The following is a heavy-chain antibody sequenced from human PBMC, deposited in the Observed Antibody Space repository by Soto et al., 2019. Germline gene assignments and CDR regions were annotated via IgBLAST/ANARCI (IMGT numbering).Heavy chain of an antibody. V-gene: IGHV1-69*08. D-gene: IGHD5-18*01. CDR2: ILPILGSI. CDR3: GRIPRYSFPTSDPLDN. CDR1: GGTFNTYT. Sequence: QVQLVQSGAEVRKPGASVMISCKASGGTFNTYTFSWVRQAPGQGLEWMGSILPILGSINYAPNCQGRLSITADQSTTTAYMELSSLTSHDTAIYYCGRIPRYSFPTSDPLDNWGQGALVTVSS. J-gene: IGHJ4*02.